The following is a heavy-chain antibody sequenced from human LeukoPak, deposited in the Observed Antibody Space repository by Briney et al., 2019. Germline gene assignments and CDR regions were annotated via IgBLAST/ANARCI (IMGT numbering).Heavy chain of an antibody. CDR3: ARGPIQLWIHNATDV. Sequence: GGSLRLSCTTSGFSFADHAMSWVRQAPGKGLEWVGFIRSKAHRGTTEYAASVKGRFTISRDDSNSIIYLQMNSLKSEDTALYYCARGPIQLWIHNATDVWGQGATVTVSS. CDR2: IRSKAHRGTT. V-gene: IGHV3-49*04. J-gene: IGHJ6*02. D-gene: IGHD5-18*01. CDR1: GFSFADHA.